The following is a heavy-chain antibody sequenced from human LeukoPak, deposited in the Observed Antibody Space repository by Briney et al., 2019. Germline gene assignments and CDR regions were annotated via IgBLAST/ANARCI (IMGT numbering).Heavy chain of an antibody. J-gene: IGHJ4*02. CDR1: GGSISSYY. Sequence: SETLSLTCTVYGGSISSYYWSWIRQPPGKGLEWIGYIYYSGSTNYNPSLKSRVTISVDTSKNQFSLKLSSVTAADTAVYYCARYGRRCHLLPFSYWGEGALVTAS. D-gene: IGHD4-17*01. CDR2: IYYSGST. V-gene: IGHV4-59*01. CDR3: ARYGRRCHLLPFSY.